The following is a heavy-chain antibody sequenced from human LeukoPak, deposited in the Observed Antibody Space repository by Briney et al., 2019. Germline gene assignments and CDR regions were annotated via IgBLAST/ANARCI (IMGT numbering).Heavy chain of an antibody. CDR3: ATVFRILNFY. CDR1: GVTFSSYS. V-gene: IGHV3-48*02. CDR2: ISSTTTTI. D-gene: IGHD2/OR15-2a*01. Sequence: GESLRLSCAASGVTFSSYSMNWVRQAPGKGLELFLYISSTTTTIYYASSLTPPFTISRDNPKISLYLQMNSLRDEDTAVYYCATVFRILNFYSGQGTLVTVSS. J-gene: IGHJ4*02.